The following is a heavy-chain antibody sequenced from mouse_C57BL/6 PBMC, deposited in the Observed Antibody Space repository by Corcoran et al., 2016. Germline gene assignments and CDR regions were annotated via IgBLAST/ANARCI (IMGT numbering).Heavy chain of an antibody. CDR2: IYWDDDR. CDR3: ARSCGPSYDLFAY. CDR1: GFSLSTSGMG. V-gene: IGHV8-12*01. J-gene: IGHJ3*01. Sequence: QVTLKESGPGILQSSQTLSLTCSFSGFSLSTSGMGVSWIRQPSGKGLEWLAHIYWDDDRRYNPSLKSRLTISQDTSRNQVFRKITSVDTAETATYYCARSCGPSYDLFAYWGQGTLVTVSA. D-gene: IGHD2-12*01.